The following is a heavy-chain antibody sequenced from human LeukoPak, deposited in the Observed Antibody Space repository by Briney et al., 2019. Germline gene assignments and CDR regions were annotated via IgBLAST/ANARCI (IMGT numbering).Heavy chain of an antibody. J-gene: IGHJ6*02. CDR1: GFTFSSYG. CDR2: ISYDGGNK. D-gene: IGHD2-2*01. V-gene: IGHV3-30*18. CDR3: AKSGPIVVVPATYYYYYGMDV. Sequence: PGGSLRLSCAASGFTFSSYGMHWVRQAPGKGLEWVAVISYDGGNKYYADSVKGRFTISRDNSKNTLYLQMNSLRAEDTAVYYCAKSGPIVVVPATYYYYYGMDVWGQGTTVTVSS.